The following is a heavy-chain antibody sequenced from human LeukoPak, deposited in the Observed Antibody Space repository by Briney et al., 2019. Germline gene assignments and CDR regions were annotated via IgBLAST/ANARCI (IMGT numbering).Heavy chain of an antibody. CDR2: ISWNSGSI. CDR3: AKGLEHEGGLIDQ. J-gene: IGHJ5*02. CDR1: GFTFDDYA. D-gene: IGHD1/OR15-1a*01. Sequence: PGRSLRLSCAASGFTFDDYAMHWVRQAPGKGLEWVSGISWNSGSIGYADSVKGRFTISRDNAKNSLYLQMNSLRAEDMALYYCAKGLEHEGGLIDQWGQGTLVTLSS. V-gene: IGHV3-9*03.